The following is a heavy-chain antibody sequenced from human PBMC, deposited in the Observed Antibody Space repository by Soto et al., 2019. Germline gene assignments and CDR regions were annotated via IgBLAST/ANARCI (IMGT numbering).Heavy chain of an antibody. CDR3: ARRIYLGTSGYYLDF. V-gene: IGHV4-39*01. J-gene: IGHJ4*02. CDR1: VDSIRNRSYY. Sequence: QLQLQESGPGLVKPSETLSLRCSGSVDSIRNRSYYWAWIRQPPGKGLEWIVSRYDDASTFYNQSIMLQCTIPIGKSKTQLSLRVTSGTAADTGGYYCARRIYLGTSGYYLDFWGKGTLVIVSS. D-gene: IGHD3-22*01. CDR2: RYDDAST.